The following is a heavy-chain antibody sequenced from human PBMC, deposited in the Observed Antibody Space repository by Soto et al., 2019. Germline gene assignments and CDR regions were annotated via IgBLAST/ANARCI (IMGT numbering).Heavy chain of an antibody. CDR2: IWSNGINK. Sequence: GGSLRLSCAASGFTFSYFGMHWVRQAPGKGLEWVTVIWSNGINKYYADSVKGRFTISRDNSKNTLYLQMNSLRADDTAVYYCVRERAPFDAFDIWGQGTMVTVSS. CDR1: GFTFSYFG. V-gene: IGHV3-33*01. CDR3: VRERAPFDAFDI. J-gene: IGHJ3*02.